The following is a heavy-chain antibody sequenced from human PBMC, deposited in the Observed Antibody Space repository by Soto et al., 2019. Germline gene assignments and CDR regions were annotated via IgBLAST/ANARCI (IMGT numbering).Heavy chain of an antibody. CDR3: ARGPLSCSCGSCHYYYYGMDV. V-gene: IGHV1-69*01. J-gene: IGHJ6*02. CDR1: GGTFSSYA. Sequence: QVQLVQSGAEVTKPGSSVKVSCKASGGTFSSYAISCVRQAPGQGLEWMGGIIPIFGTANYAQKFQGRVTITADESTITAYMELSRLRCQDTAVYYCARGPLSCSCGSCHYYYYGMDVWVQGPTVTVSS. CDR2: IIPIFGTA. D-gene: IGHD2-15*01.